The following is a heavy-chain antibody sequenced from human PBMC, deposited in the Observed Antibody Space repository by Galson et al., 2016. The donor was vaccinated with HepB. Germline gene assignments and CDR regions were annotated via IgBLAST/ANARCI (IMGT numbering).Heavy chain of an antibody. CDR1: GFTFSSHA. Sequence: SLRLSCAASGFTFSSHAMSWVRQAPGKGLECVASISRRGDSRDYADSVRGRFTISRDNSKNILYLQMNSLRAEDTAIYYCARRSETCTDASCYVMGGLDLWGRGTLVTVSS. CDR2: ISRRGDSR. V-gene: IGHV3-23*01. CDR3: ARRSETCTDASCYVMGGLDL. D-gene: IGHD2-2*01. J-gene: IGHJ3*01.